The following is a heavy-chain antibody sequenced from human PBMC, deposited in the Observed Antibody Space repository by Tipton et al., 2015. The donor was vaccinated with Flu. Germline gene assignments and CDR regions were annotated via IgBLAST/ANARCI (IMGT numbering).Heavy chain of an antibody. CDR2: ISYDGNIK. V-gene: IGHV3-30-3*01. Sequence: SLRLSCAGSGFTFNAYPLHWVRQAPGEGLEWVAVISYDGNIKYYADSVKGRFTISRDDSKNTLYLQMNSLRPEDTAVYYCAKVTGYCTGGSCFSDSYNFYYYAMDVWGQGTSVTVSS. J-gene: IGHJ6*02. CDR1: GFTFNAYP. CDR3: AKVTGYCTGGSCFSDSYNFYYYAMDV. D-gene: IGHD2-15*01.